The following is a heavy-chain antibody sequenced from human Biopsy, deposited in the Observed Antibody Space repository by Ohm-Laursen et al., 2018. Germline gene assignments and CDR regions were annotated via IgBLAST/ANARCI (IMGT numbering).Heavy chain of an antibody. CDR1: GFTFSNSG. J-gene: IGHJ6*02. V-gene: IGHV3-30*18. CDR2: ISYDGSKT. CDR3: AKDKGTFNFYYYGMDV. D-gene: IGHD2/OR15-2a*01. Sequence: SLRLSCAAPGFTFSNSGMHWVRQAPGKGLEWVAAISYDGSKTDYGDSVKGRLNISRDNSKNTLDLQMSSLRVEDTAVYFCAKDKGTFNFYYYGMDVWGQGATVTVSS.